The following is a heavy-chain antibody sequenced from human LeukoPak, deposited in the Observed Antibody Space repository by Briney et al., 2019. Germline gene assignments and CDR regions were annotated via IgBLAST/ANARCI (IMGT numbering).Heavy chain of an antibody. V-gene: IGHV3-23*01. CDR2: ISGSGGST. D-gene: IGHD3-16*02. CDR3: ATIPLLMITFGGVIAPS. CDR1: GFTFSSYA. J-gene: IGHJ5*02. Sequence: GGSLRLSCAASGFTFSSYAMSWVRQAPGKGLEWVSAISGSGGSTYYADSVKGRFTISRDNAKNSLFLQMNSLRAEDTAVYYCATIPLLMITFGGVIAPSWGQGTLVTVSS.